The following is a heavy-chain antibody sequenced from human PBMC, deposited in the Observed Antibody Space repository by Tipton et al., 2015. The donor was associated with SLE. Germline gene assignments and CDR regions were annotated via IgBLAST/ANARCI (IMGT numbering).Heavy chain of an antibody. CDR3: AKTLAGATPGRYQSYWYFDL. Sequence: TLSLTCIVSGGSISSSSYYWGWIRQPPGKGLEWIGSIYYSGSTYYNPSLKSRVTISVDTSKNQFSLKLSSVTAADTAVYYCAKTLAGATPGRYQSYWYFDLWGRGLRVIVSS. CDR1: GGSISSSSYY. J-gene: IGHJ2*01. D-gene: IGHD1-1*01. CDR2: IYYSGST. V-gene: IGHV4-39*07.